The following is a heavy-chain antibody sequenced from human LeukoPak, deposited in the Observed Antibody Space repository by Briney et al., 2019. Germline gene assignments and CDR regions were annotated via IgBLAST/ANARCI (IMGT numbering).Heavy chain of an antibody. CDR3: ARPAQDSFYIDH. Sequence: GSVKVSCMASGYIFTSYTMHWVRQAPGPRLEWMGWINAGNGNNKYSQKFQGRVTITRDISANTAYMELSSLRSEDTAVYYCARPAQDSFYIDHWGQGTLVTVSS. CDR1: GYIFTSYT. J-gene: IGHJ4*02. D-gene: IGHD3-16*02. CDR2: INAGNGNN. V-gene: IGHV1-3*01.